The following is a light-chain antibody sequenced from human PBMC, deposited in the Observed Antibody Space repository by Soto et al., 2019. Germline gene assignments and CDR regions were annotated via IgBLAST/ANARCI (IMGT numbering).Light chain of an antibody. V-gene: IGLV1-40*01. CDR3: QSYDSSLSAFVV. Sequence: QSVLTQPPSVSGAPGQRVTISCTGSSSNIGSGYDVHWYQQLPGTAPKLLLYGNVNRPSGVPDRFSGSKSGTSASLAITGLQAEDEADYYCQSYDSSLSAFVVFGGGTKLTVL. CDR2: GNV. J-gene: IGLJ2*01. CDR1: SSNIGSGYD.